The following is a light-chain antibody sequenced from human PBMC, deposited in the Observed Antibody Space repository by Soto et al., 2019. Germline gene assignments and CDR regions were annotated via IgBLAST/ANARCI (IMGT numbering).Light chain of an antibody. Sequence: IVLTQSPDTLSLSPGETATLSCRASQSISDYLAWYQQKPGQAPRLLIYDASNRATGIPRRFSGSGSGTDFSLTISSLEAEDFAIYYCQQRSDWPSAFGGGTRVEIK. J-gene: IGKJ4*01. CDR2: DAS. CDR3: QQRSDWPSA. V-gene: IGKV3-11*01. CDR1: QSISDY.